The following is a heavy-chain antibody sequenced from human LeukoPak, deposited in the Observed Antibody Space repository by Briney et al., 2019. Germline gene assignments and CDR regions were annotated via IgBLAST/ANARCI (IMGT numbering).Heavy chain of an antibody. V-gene: IGHV1-3*01. CDR2: INAGNGNT. CDR3: ARTYDYGDYGGKNWFDP. Sequence: ASVKVSCKASGYTFTSYAMHWVRQAPGQRLEWMGWINAGNGNTKYSQKFQGRVTITRDTSASTAYMELSSLRSEDTAVYYCARTYDYGDYGGKNWFDPWGQGTLVTVSS. CDR1: GYTFTSYA. D-gene: IGHD4-17*01. J-gene: IGHJ5*02.